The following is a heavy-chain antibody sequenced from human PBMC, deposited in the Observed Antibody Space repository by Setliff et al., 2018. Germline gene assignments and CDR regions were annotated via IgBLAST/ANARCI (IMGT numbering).Heavy chain of an antibody. D-gene: IGHD3-3*01. CDR1: GYTFTSYG. J-gene: IGHJ6*02. Sequence: GASVKVSCKASGYTFTSYGISWVRQAPGQGLEWMGWISAYNGNTNYAQKLQGRVTMTTDTSTSTAYMELSSLRSEDTAVYYCAADQPKEWLRYYYYGMDVWGQGTTVTVSS. CDR2: ISAYNGNT. CDR3: AADQPKEWLRYYYYGMDV. V-gene: IGHV1-18*01.